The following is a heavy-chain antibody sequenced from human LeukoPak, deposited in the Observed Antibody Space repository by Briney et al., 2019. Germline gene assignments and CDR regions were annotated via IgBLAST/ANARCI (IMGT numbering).Heavy chain of an antibody. D-gene: IGHD5-12*01. Sequence: VASVKVSCKASGYTFTSYDTNWVRQATGQGLEWMGWMNPNSGSTGYAQKFQGRVTITRNTSISTAYMELSGLRSEDTAVYYCARGRSTGYPYYFEYWGQGTLVSVSS. V-gene: IGHV1-8*03. CDR1: GYTFTSYD. CDR2: MNPNSGST. J-gene: IGHJ4*02. CDR3: ARGRSTGYPYYFEY.